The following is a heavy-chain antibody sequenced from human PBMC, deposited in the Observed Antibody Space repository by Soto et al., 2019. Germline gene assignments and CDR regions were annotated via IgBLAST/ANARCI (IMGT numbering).Heavy chain of an antibody. D-gene: IGHD3-3*01. Sequence: GGSLRLSCAASGFTFSSYWMSWVRQAPGKGLEWVANIKQDGSEKYYVDSVKGRFTISRDNAKNSLYLQMNSLRADDTAVYYCARVILSRYDFWSGYRNGWFDPWGQGTLVTVSS. J-gene: IGHJ5*02. CDR1: GFTFSSYW. CDR3: ARVILSRYDFWSGYRNGWFDP. CDR2: IKQDGSEK. V-gene: IGHV3-7*03.